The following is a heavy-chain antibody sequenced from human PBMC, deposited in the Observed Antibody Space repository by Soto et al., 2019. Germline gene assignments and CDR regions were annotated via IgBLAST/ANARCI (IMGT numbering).Heavy chain of an antibody. V-gene: IGHV2-5*02. CDR1: GFSLTTTVVG. D-gene: IGHD1-26*01. Sequence: QITLRESGPSLVKPTETLTLTCTFSGFSLTTTVVGVGWIRQPPGKALEWLAVVFWDGGERYSPSLKSRVTITKDTSKDQVVLTMTNMDPADTATYYCTEVYGSGSWGWYFHSWGQGTLVTVSS. CDR2: VFWDGGE. CDR3: TEVYGSGSWGWYFHS. J-gene: IGHJ4*02.